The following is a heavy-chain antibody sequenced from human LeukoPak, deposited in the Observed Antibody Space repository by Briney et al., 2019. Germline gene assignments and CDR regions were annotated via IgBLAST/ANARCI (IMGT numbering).Heavy chain of an antibody. D-gene: IGHD3-16*02. CDR1: TYISSDFG. J-gene: IGHJ6*03. CDR2: VSGDDGQT. Sequence: ASVKVSCKASTYISSDFGISWVRLAPGGGLEWMGWVSGDDGQTNYGHKFYGRVTMTMETSTNTASMELRGLRSDDTAIYYCARVYLYTTGWSAAYYYFMDVWGKGTTVIVSS. V-gene: IGHV1-18*01. CDR3: ARVYLYTTGWSAAYYYFMDV.